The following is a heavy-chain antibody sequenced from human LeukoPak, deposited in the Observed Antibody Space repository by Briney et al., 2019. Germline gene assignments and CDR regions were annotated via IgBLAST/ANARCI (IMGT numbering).Heavy chain of an antibody. Sequence: SETLSLTCAVSGGFTSSPYWWSWVRQPPGQGLEWIGEISLSGLTNYNPSLKSRVTMALDKSKDHLSLNLTSVTAADTAVYYCSRENGAFSPFGYWGQGTLVTVPS. J-gene: IGHJ4*02. CDR3: SRENGAFSPFGY. CDR1: GGFTSSPYW. CDR2: ISLSGLT. V-gene: IGHV4-4*02. D-gene: IGHD2-8*01.